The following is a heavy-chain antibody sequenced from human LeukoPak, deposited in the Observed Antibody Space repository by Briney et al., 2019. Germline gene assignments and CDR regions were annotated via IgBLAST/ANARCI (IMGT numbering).Heavy chain of an antibody. CDR3: ARKGPKVTIFGVVNRKTYMDV. CDR1: GGSFSGYY. V-gene: IGHV4-34*01. J-gene: IGHJ6*03. CDR2: INHSGST. Sequence: SETLSLTCAVYGGSFSGYYWSWIRQPPGKGLEWIGEINHSGSTNYNPSLKSRVTISVVTSKNQFSPKLSSVTAADTAVYYCARKGPKVTIFGVVNRKTYMDVWGKGTTVTVSS. D-gene: IGHD3-3*01.